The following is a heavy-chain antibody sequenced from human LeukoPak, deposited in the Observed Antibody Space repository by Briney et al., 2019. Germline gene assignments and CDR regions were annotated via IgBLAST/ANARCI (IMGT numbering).Heavy chain of an antibody. Sequence: ASVKVSCKASGYTFTSYYMHWVRQAPGQGLEWMGIINPSGGSTSYAQKFQGRVTMTRDTSTSTVYMELSSLRSEDTAVYYCARDRGRITMVRAYYYYMDVWGKGTTVTISS. CDR3: ARDRGRITMVRAYYYYMDV. V-gene: IGHV1-46*01. J-gene: IGHJ6*03. CDR2: INPSGGST. D-gene: IGHD3-10*01. CDR1: GYTFTSYY.